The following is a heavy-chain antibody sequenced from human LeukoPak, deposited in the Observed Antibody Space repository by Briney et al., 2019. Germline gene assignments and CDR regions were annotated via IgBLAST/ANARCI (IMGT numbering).Heavy chain of an antibody. CDR3: SRGELLWFGEYYYMDG. D-gene: IGHD3-10*01. CDR2: IYTSGST. Sequence: ASETLSLTSAVHGGSFSGYYWNWIRQPAGKGLEWIGRIYTSGSTNYNPSLKSRVTKSVDTPKNRLSLKLDAMTAADTAVYYWSRGELLWFGEYYYMDGWGKGTTVSIS. V-gene: IGHV4-59*10. CDR1: GGSFSGYY. J-gene: IGHJ6*03.